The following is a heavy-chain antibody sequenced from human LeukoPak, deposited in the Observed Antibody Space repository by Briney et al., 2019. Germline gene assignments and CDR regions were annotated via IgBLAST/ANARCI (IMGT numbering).Heavy chain of an antibody. CDR3: ARHEEGSSGWTYYYYGMDV. CDR2: IYYSGST. CDR1: GGSISSSSYY. V-gene: IGHV4-39*01. Sequence: SETLCLTCTVSGGSISSSSYYWGWIRQPPGKGLEWIGSIYYSGSTYYNPSLKSRVTISVDTSKNQFSLKLSSVTAADTAVYYCARHEEGSSGWTYYYYGMDVWGQGTTVTVSS. J-gene: IGHJ6*02. D-gene: IGHD6-19*01.